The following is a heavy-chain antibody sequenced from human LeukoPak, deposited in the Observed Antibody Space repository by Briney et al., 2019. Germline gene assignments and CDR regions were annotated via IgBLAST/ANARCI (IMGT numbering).Heavy chain of an antibody. J-gene: IGHJ5*02. V-gene: IGHV4-39*07. CDR3: ARDDIVVVPAAITDNWFDP. D-gene: IGHD2-2*02. CDR1: GGSISSSSYY. Sequence: SETLSLTCPVSGGSISSSSYYWGWIRQPPGKGLEWIGSIYYSGSTYYNPSLKSRVTISVDTSKNQFSLKLSSVTAADTAVYYCARDDIVVVPAAITDNWFDPWGQGTLVTVSS. CDR2: IYYSGST.